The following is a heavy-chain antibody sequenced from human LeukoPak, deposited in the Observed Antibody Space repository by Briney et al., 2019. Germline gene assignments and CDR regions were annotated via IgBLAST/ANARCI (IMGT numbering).Heavy chain of an antibody. Sequence: GGSLRLSYAASGFTFDDYAMHWVRQAPGKGLEWDSVISWNSGSIGYADSVKGRFTISRDNAKNSLYLQMNSLRAEDTALYYCAKGGGIYRSGSYLNYFDYWGQGTLVTVSS. CDR3: AKGGGIYRSGSYLNYFDY. CDR1: GFTFDDYA. D-gene: IGHD3-10*01. J-gene: IGHJ4*02. CDR2: ISWNSGSI. V-gene: IGHV3-9*01.